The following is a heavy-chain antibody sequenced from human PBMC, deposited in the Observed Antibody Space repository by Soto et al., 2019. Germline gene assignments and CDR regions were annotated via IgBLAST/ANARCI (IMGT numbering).Heavy chain of an antibody. Sequence: QVQLVEFGGGVVQPGRSLRLSCAASGFTFSSYAMHWVRQAPGKGLEWVAVISYDGSNKYYADSVKGRFTISRDNSKNTLYLQMNSLRAEDTAVYYCARKGAYSSSWYGYYGMDVWGQGTTVTVSS. CDR2: ISYDGSNK. J-gene: IGHJ6*02. V-gene: IGHV3-30-3*01. CDR1: GFTFSSYA. CDR3: ARKGAYSSSWYGYYGMDV. D-gene: IGHD6-13*01.